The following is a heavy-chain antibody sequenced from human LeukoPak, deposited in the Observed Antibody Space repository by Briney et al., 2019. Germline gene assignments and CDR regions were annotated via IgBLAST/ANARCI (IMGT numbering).Heavy chain of an antibody. D-gene: IGHD3-3*01. J-gene: IGHJ4*02. CDR3: AREGGAYDFWSGYSKRSDFDY. CDR1: GFSFGSYG. CDR2: IRYDGSNK. Sequence: GGSLRLSCAASGFSFGSYGIHWVRQAPGKGLEWVAFIRYDGSNKYYADSVKGRFTISRDNSKNTLYLQMNSLRAEDTAVYYCAREGGAYDFWSGYSKRSDFDYWGQGTLVTVSS. V-gene: IGHV3-30*02.